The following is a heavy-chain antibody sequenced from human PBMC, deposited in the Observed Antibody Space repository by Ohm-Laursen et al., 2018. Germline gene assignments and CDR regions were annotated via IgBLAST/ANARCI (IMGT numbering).Heavy chain of an antibody. Sequence: SLRLSCAASRFPFSIYAMSWVRQAPGKGLEWVSTISVGGSDTYYADSVKGRFTISRDNAKNSLYLQMNSLRAEDTAVYYCARDLSGGYGTFDYWGQGTLVTVSS. CDR2: ISVGGSDT. CDR1: RFPFSIYA. J-gene: IGHJ4*02. D-gene: IGHD5-12*01. CDR3: ARDLSGGYGTFDY. V-gene: IGHV3-23*01.